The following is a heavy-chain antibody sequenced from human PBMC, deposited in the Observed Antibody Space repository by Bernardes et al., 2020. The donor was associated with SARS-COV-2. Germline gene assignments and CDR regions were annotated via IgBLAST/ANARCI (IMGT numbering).Heavy chain of an antibody. V-gene: IGHV1-2*02. D-gene: IGHD2-21*01. CDR1: GYTFSDYY. Sequence: SVKVYGTASGYTFSDYYTHWLRQAPGQGLEWMGWISPKSGATNHAQKFQGRVTMTRDTSISTDYMELSRLRSDDTAVYYCARTFYYDRGGDSVFDLWGQGTPVTVSS. CDR2: ISPKSGAT. CDR3: ARTFYYDRGGDSVFDL. J-gene: IGHJ4*02.